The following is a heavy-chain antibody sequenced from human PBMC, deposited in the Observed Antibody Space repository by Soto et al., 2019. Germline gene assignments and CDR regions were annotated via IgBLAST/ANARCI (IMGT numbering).Heavy chain of an antibody. D-gene: IGHD4-4*01. Sequence: PSETLSLTCFVSGYSITAGGYYWSWIRHHPGKGLEWIGSFYSSGSIIYNPSLRSRVSISGDTSSNQFSMSLTSVTAADTAVYYCATVVIPGTRHTYFDSRGQGVSVTVSS. V-gene: IGHV4-39*01. CDR1: GYSITAGGYY. CDR3: ATVVIPGTRHTYFDS. J-gene: IGHJ4*02. CDR2: FYSSGSI.